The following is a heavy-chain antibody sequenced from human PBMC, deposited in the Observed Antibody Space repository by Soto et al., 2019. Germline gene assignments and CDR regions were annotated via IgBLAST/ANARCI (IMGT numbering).Heavy chain of an antibody. D-gene: IGHD2-15*01. CDR1: GGTFSSYA. J-gene: IGHJ6*02. Sequence: QVQLVQSGAEVKKPGSSVKVSCKASGGTFSSYAISWVRQAPGQGLEWMGGIIPIFGTANYAQKFQGRVTITADYSTSPAYMELSSLRSEDTAVYYCARGRPTSRWSYYYYGMDVWGQGTKVTVSS. CDR2: IIPIFGTA. CDR3: ARGRPTSRWSYYYYGMDV. V-gene: IGHV1-69*01.